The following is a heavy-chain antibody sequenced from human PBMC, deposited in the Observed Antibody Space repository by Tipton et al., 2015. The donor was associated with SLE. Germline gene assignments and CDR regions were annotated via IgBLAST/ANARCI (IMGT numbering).Heavy chain of an antibody. Sequence: TLSLTCTVSGGSISSYYWSWIRQPPGKGLEWIGYIYYSGSTNYNPSLKRRVTITVDTSKNQFSRKLSSVTAADTAVYYCARRMVFGGDYFDYWGQGTLVTVSS. V-gene: IGHV4-59*08. CDR3: ARRMVFGGDYFDY. J-gene: IGHJ4*02. CDR2: IYYSGST. D-gene: IGHD3-10*02. CDR1: GGSISSYY.